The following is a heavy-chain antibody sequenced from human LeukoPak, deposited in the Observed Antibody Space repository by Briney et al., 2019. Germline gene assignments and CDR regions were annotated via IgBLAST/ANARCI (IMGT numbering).Heavy chain of an antibody. CDR1: GYSFTSYW. CDR2: SYPGDSDT. CDR3: ARLNADSYFSSATYYTPGAFDI. J-gene: IGHJ3*02. V-gene: IGHV5-51*01. Sequence: GESLKISCKGSGYSFTSYWIGWVRQMAGKGLELVGISYPGDSDTSYSPSLQGQITTSADKPSSTAYLQWRSLKASDTAMYYCARLNADSYFSSATYYTPGAFDIWSQGPMVTVSS. D-gene: IGHD2-2*02.